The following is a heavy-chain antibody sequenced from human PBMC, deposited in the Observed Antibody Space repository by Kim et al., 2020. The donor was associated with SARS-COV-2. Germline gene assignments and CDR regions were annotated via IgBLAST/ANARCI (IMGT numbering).Heavy chain of an antibody. V-gene: IGHV1-2*02. CDR3: ARGLGHCNGGGCSL. D-gene: IGHD2-15*01. CDR2: INPNSGGT. Sequence: ASVKVSCKSSGYTFTDYYIHWVRQAPGQGLEWMGWINPNSGGTKYAQNFQDRITMTRDTSISTAYMDLSRLTSDDAAVYYCARGLGHCNGGGCSLWGQGTLVTVSS. CDR1: GYTFTDYY. J-gene: IGHJ4*02.